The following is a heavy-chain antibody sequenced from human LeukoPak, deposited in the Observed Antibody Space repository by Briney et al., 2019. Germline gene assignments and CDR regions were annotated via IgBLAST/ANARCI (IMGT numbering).Heavy chain of an antibody. V-gene: IGHV4-61*08. J-gene: IGHJ6*02. CDR3: ARDSGVRGVSHYYYYGMDV. Sequence: PSETLSLTSTVPGGSLTSGGYCSSWVRQHPGKCLEWNGYIYYRGSTNYNPSLKSRVTISVDTSKNQFSLKLSSVTAADTAVYCCARDSGVRGVSHYYYYGMDVWGQGTTVTVSS. D-gene: IGHD3-10*01. CDR2: IYYRGST. CDR1: GGSLTSGGYC.